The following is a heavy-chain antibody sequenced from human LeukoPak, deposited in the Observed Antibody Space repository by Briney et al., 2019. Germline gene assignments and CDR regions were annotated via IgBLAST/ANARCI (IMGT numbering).Heavy chain of an antibody. CDR1: GFTFSSYA. V-gene: IGHV3-23*01. J-gene: IGHJ4*02. D-gene: IGHD5-18*01. Sequence: GGSLRLSCAASGFTFSSYAMSWARQAPGKGLEWVSAISGSGGSTYYADSVKGRFTISRDNSKNTLYLQMNSLRAEDTAVYYCAKADEGYSYGSFDYWGQGTLVTVSS. CDR2: ISGSGGST. CDR3: AKADEGYSYGSFDY.